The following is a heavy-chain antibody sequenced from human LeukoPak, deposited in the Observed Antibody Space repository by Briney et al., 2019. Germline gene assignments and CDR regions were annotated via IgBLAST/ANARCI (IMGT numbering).Heavy chain of an antibody. CDR2: INHSGST. D-gene: IGHD6-13*01. J-gene: IGHJ4*02. Sequence: PSETLSLTCAVYGGSFSGYYWSWIRQPPGKGLEWIGEINHSGSTNYNPSLKSRVTISVDTSKNQFSLKLSSVTAADTAVYYCARRRGIAAAGPSFDYWGQGTLVTVSS. CDR3: ARRRGIAAAGPSFDY. V-gene: IGHV4-34*01. CDR1: GGSFSGYY.